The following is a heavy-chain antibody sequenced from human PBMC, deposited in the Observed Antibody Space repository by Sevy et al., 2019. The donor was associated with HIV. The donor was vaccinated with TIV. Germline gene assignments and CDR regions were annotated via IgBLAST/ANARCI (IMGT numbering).Heavy chain of an antibody. D-gene: IGHD6-19*01. CDR3: AKDHEDSSGWSINWFDP. J-gene: IGHJ5*02. CDR1: GFTFSSYA. V-gene: IGHV3-23*01. CDR2: ISGSGGST. Sequence: GGSLRLSCAASGFTFSSYAMSWVRQAPGKGLEWVSAISGSGGSTYYADCVKGRFTISRDNSKNTLYLQMNSLRAEDTAVYYCAKDHEDSSGWSINWFDPWGQGTLVTVSS.